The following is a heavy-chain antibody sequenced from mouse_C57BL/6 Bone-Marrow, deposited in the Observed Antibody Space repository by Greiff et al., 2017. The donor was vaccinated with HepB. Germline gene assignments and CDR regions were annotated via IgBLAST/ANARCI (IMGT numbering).Heavy chain of an antibody. CDR3: ARWLRLREAWFAY. D-gene: IGHD3-2*02. V-gene: IGHV1-19*01. CDR1: GYTFTDYY. Sequence: EVQLQQSGPVLVKPGASVKMSCKASGYTFTDYYMNWVKQSHGKSLEWIGVINPYNGGTSYNQKFKGKATLTVDKSSSTAYMELNSLTSEDSAVYYCARWLRLREAWFAYWGQGTLVTVSA. J-gene: IGHJ3*01. CDR2: INPYNGGT.